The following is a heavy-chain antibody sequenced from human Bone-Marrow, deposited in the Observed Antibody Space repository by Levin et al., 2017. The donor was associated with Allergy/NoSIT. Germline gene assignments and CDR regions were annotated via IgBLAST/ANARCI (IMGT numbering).Heavy chain of an antibody. J-gene: IGHJ1*01. Sequence: GSLRLSCAVYGGSFSGYYWSWIRQPPGKGLEWIGEINHSGSTNYNPSLKSRVTISVDTSKNQFSLKLSSVTAADTAVYYCARGRQWLVQRFQYFQHWGQGTLVTVSS. V-gene: IGHV4-34*01. CDR2: INHSGST. D-gene: IGHD6-19*01. CDR3: ARGRQWLVQRFQYFQH. CDR1: GGSFSGYY.